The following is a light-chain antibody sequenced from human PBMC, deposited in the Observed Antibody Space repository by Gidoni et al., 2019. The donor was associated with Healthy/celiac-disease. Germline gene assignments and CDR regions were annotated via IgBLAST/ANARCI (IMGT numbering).Light chain of an antibody. J-gene: IGKJ4*01. CDR1: QDISNY. V-gene: IGKV1-33*01. CDR2: DAS. Sequence: DIQMTQSPSSLSASVGDRVTITCQASQDISNYLNWYQQNQGKAPKLLIYDASNLETGVPSSFSRSRSGTDFTFTISSLQPEDIAAYYCQQYDNLPLTFGGGTKVEIK. CDR3: QQYDNLPLT.